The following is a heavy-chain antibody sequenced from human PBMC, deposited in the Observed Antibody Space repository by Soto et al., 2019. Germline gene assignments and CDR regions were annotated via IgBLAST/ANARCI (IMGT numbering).Heavy chain of an antibody. D-gene: IGHD3-22*01. CDR2: IKQDGSEK. V-gene: IGHV3-7*04. CDR1: GFTFSSYW. Sequence: GESLRLSCAASGFTFSSYWMSWVRQAPGKGLEWVANIKQDGSEKYYVDSVKGRFTISRDNAKNSLYLQMNSLRAEDTAVYYCARFYYDSSGYLPSPYYYYYGMDVWGQGT. J-gene: IGHJ6*02. CDR3: ARFYYDSSGYLPSPYYYYYGMDV.